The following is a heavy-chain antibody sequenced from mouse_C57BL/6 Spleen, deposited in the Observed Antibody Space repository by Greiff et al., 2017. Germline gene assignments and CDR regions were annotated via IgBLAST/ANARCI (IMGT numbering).Heavy chain of an antibody. Sequence: QVQLQQSDAELVIPGASVKISCKASGYTFTDHTIHWMKQRPEQGLEWIGYIYPRDGSTKYNGKFKGKATLTAGKSSSTAYMQLNSLTSEDSAVYFCARGGAAQAGFDYWGQGTTLTVSS. CDR3: ARGGAAQAGFDY. J-gene: IGHJ2*01. CDR2: IYPRDGST. CDR1: GYTFTDHT. V-gene: IGHV1-78*01. D-gene: IGHD3-2*02.